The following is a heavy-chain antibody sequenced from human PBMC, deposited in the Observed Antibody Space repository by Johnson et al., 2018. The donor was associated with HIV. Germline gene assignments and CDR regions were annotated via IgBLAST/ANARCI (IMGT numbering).Heavy chain of an antibody. CDR2: ISYDGSNK. CDR1: GFTFSSYG. J-gene: IGHJ3*02. D-gene: IGHD3-10*01. CDR3: ARGYYYGSGRPPRSAFDI. Sequence: QVQLVESGGGVVQTGGSLRLSCAASGFTFSSYGMAWVRQAPGKGLEWVAVISYDGSNKYYADSVKGRFTISRDNSKNTLYLQMNSLRAEDTAVYYCARGYYYGSGRPPRSAFDIWGQGTMVTVSS. V-gene: IGHV3-30*19.